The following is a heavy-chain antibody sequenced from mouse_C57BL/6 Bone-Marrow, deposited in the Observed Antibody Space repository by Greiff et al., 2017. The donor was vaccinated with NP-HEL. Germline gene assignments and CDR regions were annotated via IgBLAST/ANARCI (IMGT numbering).Heavy chain of an antibody. CDR3: ARWRGWLPFYCAMDY. V-gene: IGHV1-82*01. D-gene: IGHD2-3*01. Sequence: VQLQQSGPELVKPGASVKISCKASGYAFSSSWMNWVKQRPGKGLEWIGRIYPGDGDTNYNGKFKGKATLTADKSSSTAYMQLSSLTSEDSAVYFCARWRGWLPFYCAMDYWGQGTSVTVSS. J-gene: IGHJ4*01. CDR1: GYAFSSSW. CDR2: IYPGDGDT.